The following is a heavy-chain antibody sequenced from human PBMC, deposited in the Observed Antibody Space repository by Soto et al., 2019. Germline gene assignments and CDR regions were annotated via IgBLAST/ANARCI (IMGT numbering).Heavy chain of an antibody. CDR2: IYYSGST. CDR1: GAPITINY. Sequence: SETLSLTCTVSGAPITINYWSWIRQAPGKGLEWIGYIYYSGSTTYNPSLKSRVTMSADTSKDQFSLKLNSVTAADTAVYYCARDAGGTYDPWGPGILVTVSS. D-gene: IGHD2-15*01. V-gene: IGHV4-59*01. J-gene: IGHJ5*02. CDR3: ARDAGGTYDP.